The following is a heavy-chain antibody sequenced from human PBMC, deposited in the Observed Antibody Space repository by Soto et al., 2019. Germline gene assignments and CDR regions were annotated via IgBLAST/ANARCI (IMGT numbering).Heavy chain of an antibody. CDR3: ARNPVGVNNWFDP. D-gene: IGHD2-8*01. CDR1: GFPLSSYS. Sequence: PAGSLRLSCAASGFPLSSYSMNWVRHAPGKGLEWVSFISYNGDIIHYADSVKGRFTISRDTAKNSLSLQMNNLRAEDTALYYCARNPVGVNNWFDPWGQGTLVTVSS. J-gene: IGHJ5*02. CDR2: ISYNGDII. V-gene: IGHV3-48*01.